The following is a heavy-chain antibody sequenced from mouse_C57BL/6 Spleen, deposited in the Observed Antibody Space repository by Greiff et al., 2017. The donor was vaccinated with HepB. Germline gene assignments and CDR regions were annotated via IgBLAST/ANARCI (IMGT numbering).Heavy chain of an antibody. Sequence: QVQLQQPGAELVKPGASVKLSCKASGYTFTSYWMHWVKQRPGQGLEWIGMIHPNSGSTNYNEKFKSKATLTVDKSSSTAYMQLSSLTSEDSAVYYCARDYYGSNRGLYFDYWGQGTTLTVSS. D-gene: IGHD1-1*01. CDR1: GYTFTSYW. CDR3: ARDYYGSNRGLYFDY. V-gene: IGHV1-64*01. J-gene: IGHJ2*01. CDR2: IHPNSGST.